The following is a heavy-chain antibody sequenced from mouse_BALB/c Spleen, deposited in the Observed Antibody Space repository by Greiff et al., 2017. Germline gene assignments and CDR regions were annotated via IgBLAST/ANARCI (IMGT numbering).Heavy chain of an antibody. Sequence: EVQGVESGGGLVQPGGSRKLSCAASGFTFSSFGMHWVRQAPEKGLEWVAYISSGSSTIYYADTVKGRFTISRDNPKNTLFLQMTSLRSEDTAMYYCARGLTPSFAYWGQGTLVTVSA. J-gene: IGHJ3*01. D-gene: IGHD4-1*01. CDR1: GFTFSSFG. CDR2: ISSGSSTI. V-gene: IGHV5-17*02. CDR3: ARGLTPSFAY.